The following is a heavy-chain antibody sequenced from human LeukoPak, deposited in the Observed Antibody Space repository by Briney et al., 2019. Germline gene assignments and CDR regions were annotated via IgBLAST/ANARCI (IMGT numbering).Heavy chain of an antibody. Sequence: ASVKVSCKASGYTFTGYYMHWVRQAPGQGLEWMGWINPNSGGTNYAQKFQGRVTMTRDTSISTAYMELSRLRSDDTAVYYCARWGGHWNYVNYYYMDVWGKGTTVTVSS. V-gene: IGHV1-2*02. CDR3: ARWGGHWNYVNYYYMDV. CDR1: GYTFTGYY. CDR2: INPNSGGT. D-gene: IGHD1-7*01. J-gene: IGHJ6*03.